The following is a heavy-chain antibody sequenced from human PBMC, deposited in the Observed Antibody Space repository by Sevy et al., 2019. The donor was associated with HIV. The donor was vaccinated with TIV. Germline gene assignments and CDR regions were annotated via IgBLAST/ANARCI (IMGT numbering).Heavy chain of an antibody. V-gene: IGHV3-7*01. J-gene: IGHJ3*02. Sequence: GGSLRLSCAASGFTFSSYWMSWVRQAPGKGLEWVANIKQDGSEKYYVDSMKGRFTISRDNAKNSLYLQMNSLRAEDTAVYYCARVEYYYDSSGYYHPVAFDIWGQGTMVTVSS. CDR3: ARVEYYYDSSGYYHPVAFDI. CDR1: GFTFSSYW. D-gene: IGHD3-22*01. CDR2: IKQDGSEK.